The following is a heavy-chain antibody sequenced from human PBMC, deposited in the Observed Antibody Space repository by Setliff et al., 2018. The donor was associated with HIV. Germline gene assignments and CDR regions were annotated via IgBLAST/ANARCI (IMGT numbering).Heavy chain of an antibody. CDR1: GGSFSGNY. J-gene: IGHJ3*01. V-gene: IGHV4-34*01. D-gene: IGHD2-2*01. Sequence: SETLSLTCAVYGGSFSGNYWNWIRQPPGKGLEWIGEINHSANTNYSPSLKSRVTISVDTSKNQFSLKLNSVTAADTAVYYCARDDSIVLVPAIMRGDGFDFWGQGRMVTVSS. CDR3: ARDDSIVLVPAIMRGDGFDF. CDR2: INHSANT.